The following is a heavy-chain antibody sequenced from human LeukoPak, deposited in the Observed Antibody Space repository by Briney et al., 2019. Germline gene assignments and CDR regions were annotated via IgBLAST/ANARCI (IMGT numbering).Heavy chain of an antibody. CDR2: IYYSGST. Sequence: PSETLSLTCTVFGGSISSTNYYWGWIRQPPGKGLEWIGSIYYSGSTYYNPSLKSRVTISLDTSKNQFSLKLSSVTAADTAVYYCASTRFVDWMHIGYMDVWGKGTTVTVSS. CDR1: GGSISSTNYY. CDR3: ASTRFVDWMHIGYMDV. J-gene: IGHJ6*03. V-gene: IGHV4-39*07. D-gene: IGHD2-15*01.